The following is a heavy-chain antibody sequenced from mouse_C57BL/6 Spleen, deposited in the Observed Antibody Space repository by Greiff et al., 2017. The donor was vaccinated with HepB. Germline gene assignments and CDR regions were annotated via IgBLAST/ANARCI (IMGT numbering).Heavy chain of an antibody. D-gene: IGHD2-3*01. CDR1: GYTFTDYN. Sequence: EVKLLESGPELVKPGASVKMSCKASGYTFTDYNMHWVKQSHGKSLEWIGYINPNNGGTSYNQKFKGKATLTVNKSSSTAYMELRSLTSEDSAVYYCARSDEGPIYDGYYWYFDVWGTGTTVTVSS. J-gene: IGHJ1*03. V-gene: IGHV1-22*01. CDR2: INPNNGGT. CDR3: ARSDEGPIYDGYYWYFDV.